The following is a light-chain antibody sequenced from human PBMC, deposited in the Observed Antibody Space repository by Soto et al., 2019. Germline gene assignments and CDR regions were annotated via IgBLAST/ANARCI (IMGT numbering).Light chain of an antibody. Sequence: EILMTQSPATLSVSPGARATLSCRASQSVGSDLVWYRQKPGQAPRLLIYGASNRATGVPDRFSGSGSGTVFNRTISSLHSIDFAVYVCRQNQNGAPTFGGRSKVDI. CDR3: RQNQNGAPT. J-gene: IGKJ4*02. CDR1: QSVGSD. V-gene: IGKV3-15*01. CDR2: GAS.